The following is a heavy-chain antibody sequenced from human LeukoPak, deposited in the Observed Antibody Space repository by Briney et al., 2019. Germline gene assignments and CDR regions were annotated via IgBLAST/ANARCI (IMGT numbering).Heavy chain of an antibody. CDR2: IYPGDSDT. D-gene: IGHD3-10*01. CDR1: GYSFTSYW. V-gene: IGHV5-51*01. J-gene: IGHJ4*02. CDR3: ARSPLLSSGSYYYYFDY. Sequence: GESLKISCKGSGYSFTSYWIGWVRQMPGKGLEWMGIIYPGDSDTRYSPSFQGQVTISADKSISTAYLQWSSLKASDTAMYYCARSPLLSSGSYYYYFDYWGQGTLVTVSS.